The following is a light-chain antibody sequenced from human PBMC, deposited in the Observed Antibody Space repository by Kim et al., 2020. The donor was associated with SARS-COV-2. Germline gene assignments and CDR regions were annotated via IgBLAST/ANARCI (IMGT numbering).Light chain of an antibody. Sequence: SPGQTASITCSGDKLGDKYVCWYQQKPGQSPVLVIYQESKRPSGIPERFSGSNSGNTATLTISGTQAMDEADYYCQAWDSSTLHVVFGGGTKLTVL. CDR1: KLGDKY. J-gene: IGLJ2*01. CDR2: QES. CDR3: QAWDSSTLHVV. V-gene: IGLV3-1*01.